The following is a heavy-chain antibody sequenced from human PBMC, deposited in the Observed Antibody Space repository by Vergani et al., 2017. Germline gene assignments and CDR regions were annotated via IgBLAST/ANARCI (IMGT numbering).Heavy chain of an antibody. V-gene: IGHV4-61*02. D-gene: IGHD3-3*01. CDR3: ARTPPNYDFWSGYRDYYYMDV. CDR2: IYTSGST. J-gene: IGHJ6*03. CDR1: GGSISSGSYY. Sequence: QVQLQESGPGLVKPSQTLSLTCTVSGGSISSGSYYWSWIRQPAGKGLEWIGRIYTSGSTNYNPSLKSRVTISVDTSKNQFSLKLSSVTAADTAVYYCARTPPNYDFWSGYRDYYYMDVWGKGTTVTVSS.